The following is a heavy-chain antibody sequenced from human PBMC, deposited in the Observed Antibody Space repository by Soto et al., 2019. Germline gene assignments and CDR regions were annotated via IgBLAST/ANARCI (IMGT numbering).Heavy chain of an antibody. CDR3: ARLSSGYSKYYYYYYGMDV. CDR2: IWYDGSNK. CDR1: GFTFSSYG. Sequence: LRLSCAASGFTFSSYGMHWVRQAPGKGLEWVAVIWYDGSNKYYADSVKGRFTISRDNSKNTLYLQMNSLRAEDTAVYYCARLSSGYSKYYYYYYGMDVWGQGTTVTVSS. V-gene: IGHV3-33*01. J-gene: IGHJ6*02. D-gene: IGHD3-22*01.